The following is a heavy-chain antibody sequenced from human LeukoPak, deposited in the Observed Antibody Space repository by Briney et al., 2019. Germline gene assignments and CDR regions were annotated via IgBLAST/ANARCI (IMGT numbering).Heavy chain of an antibody. D-gene: IGHD2-15*01. CDR2: ISGSVSST. Sequence: GGSLRLSCAASGFTFSSYAMSWVRQAPGKGLEWVSGISGSVSSTYYADSVKGRFTISRDNSKNTLYLQMNSLRVEDTAVYYCAKVPREGHCSGGSCYVFYFDYWGQGTLVTVSS. J-gene: IGHJ4*02. V-gene: IGHV3-23*01. CDR3: AKVPREGHCSGGSCYVFYFDY. CDR1: GFTFSSYA.